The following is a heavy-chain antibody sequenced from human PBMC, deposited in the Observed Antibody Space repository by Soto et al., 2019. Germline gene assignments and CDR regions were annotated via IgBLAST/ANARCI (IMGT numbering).Heavy chain of an antibody. V-gene: IGHV1-18*01. Sequence: QVQLVQSGAEVKKPGASVKVSCKASGYTFTSYGISWVRQAPGQGLEWMGWISAYNGNTNYAQKLQGRVTMTTDTSTSTAYLELRRLTSDDTAVYYCARHYRYFSTVTTMSYWGQGTLVTVSS. J-gene: IGHJ4*02. CDR2: ISAYNGNT. CDR3: ARHYRYFSTVTTMSY. D-gene: IGHD4-17*01. CDR1: GYTFTSYG.